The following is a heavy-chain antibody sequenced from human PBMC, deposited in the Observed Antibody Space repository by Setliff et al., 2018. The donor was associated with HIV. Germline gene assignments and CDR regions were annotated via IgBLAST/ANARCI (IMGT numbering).Heavy chain of an antibody. CDR2: IYTGGAT. CDR3: CRSMTTVLEDACEI. D-gene: IGHD4-17*01. Sequence: PSETLSLTCTVSGGSISSGSYYWTWIRQPAGKGLEWIGHIYTGGATNYNPSLKSRVSISADMSKNHISLNLSSVTAADTAVYYCCRSMTTVLEDACEIWGQGAMVTVSS. V-gene: IGHV4-61*09. J-gene: IGHJ3*02. CDR1: GGSISSGSYY.